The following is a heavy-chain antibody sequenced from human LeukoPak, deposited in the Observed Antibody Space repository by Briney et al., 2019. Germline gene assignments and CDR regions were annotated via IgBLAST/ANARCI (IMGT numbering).Heavy chain of an antibody. CDR1: GYTFTTYY. Sequence: ASVKVSCKASGYTFTTYYLHWVRQAPGQGLEWMRIFNPSDGRATYTQKFQGRVTMTRDTSTSTVYMDLSSLRSDDTAVYYCARQAVTTGWFFDYWGQGTLVAVSS. CDR3: ARQAVTTGWFFDY. CDR2: FNPSDGRA. V-gene: IGHV1-46*01. J-gene: IGHJ4*02. D-gene: IGHD4-17*01.